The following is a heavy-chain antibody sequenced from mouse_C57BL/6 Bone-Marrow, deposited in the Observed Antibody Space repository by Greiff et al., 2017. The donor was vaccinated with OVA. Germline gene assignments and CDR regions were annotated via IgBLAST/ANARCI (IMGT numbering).Heavy chain of an antibody. CDR2: IWRGGST. D-gene: IGHD1-1*01. CDR3: AKKRFYYGRRDYAMDY. CDR1: GFSLTSYG. Sequence: VQVVESGPGLVQPSQSLSITCTVSGFSLTSYGVHWVRQSPGKGLEWLGVIWRGGSTDYNAAFMSRLSITKDNSKSQVFFKMNSLQADDTAIYYCAKKRFYYGRRDYAMDYWGQGTSVTVSS. V-gene: IGHV2-5*01. J-gene: IGHJ4*01.